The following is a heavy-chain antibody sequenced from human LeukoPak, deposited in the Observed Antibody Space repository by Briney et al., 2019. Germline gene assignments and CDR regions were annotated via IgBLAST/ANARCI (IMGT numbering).Heavy chain of an antibody. CDR3: ARHRYCSSTSCYDMRFGHYYYYGMDV. V-gene: IGHV5-10-1*01. CDR1: GYTFTNYW. CDR2: IDPSDSYT. D-gene: IGHD2-2*01. J-gene: IGHJ6*02. Sequence: GESLKISYKGSGYTFTNYWIGWVRQMPGKGLEWMGRIDPSDSYTNYSPSFQGHVTISADKSISTAYLQWSSLKASDTAMYYCARHRYCSSTSCYDMRFGHYYYYGMDVWGQGTTVTVSS.